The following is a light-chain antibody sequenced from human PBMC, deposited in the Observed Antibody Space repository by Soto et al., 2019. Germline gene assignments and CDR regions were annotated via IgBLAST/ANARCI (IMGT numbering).Light chain of an antibody. CDR3: QQYVDWPWT. V-gene: IGKV3-15*01. CDR1: QSVRGY. J-gene: IGKJ1*01. Sequence: EVVMTQSAATLSVSPGDGATLSCRASQSVRGYLAWYQQKPGQAPRLLISGASTRATGVPARFSGSGSGTEFPLSISSLQSEDFAVYYCQQYVDWPWTFGQGTKVEVK. CDR2: GAS.